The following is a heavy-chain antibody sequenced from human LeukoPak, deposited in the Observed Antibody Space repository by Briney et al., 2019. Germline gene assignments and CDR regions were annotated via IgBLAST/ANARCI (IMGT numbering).Heavy chain of an antibody. Sequence: GGSLRLSCVASGFTFSSHSMNWVHQAPGKGLEWVSSISGSGTNTDYADSVKGRFTISRDNSKNTVNVQMNSLRAEDTAVYYCTTDLWLSFDYWGQGTLVTVSS. CDR1: GFTFSSHS. D-gene: IGHD5-18*01. V-gene: IGHV3-23*01. CDR3: TTDLWLSFDY. J-gene: IGHJ4*02. CDR2: ISGSGTNT.